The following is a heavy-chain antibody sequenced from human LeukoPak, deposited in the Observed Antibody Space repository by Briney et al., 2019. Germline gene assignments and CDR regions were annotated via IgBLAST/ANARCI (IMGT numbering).Heavy chain of an antibody. Sequence: GGSLRLSCAASGFTFSNAWMSWVRQAPWKGLEWVGRIKSKTDGGTTDYAAPVKGRFTISRDDSKNTLYLQMNSLKTEDTAVYYCTTVKVPQQPVPQEDYWGQGTLVTVSS. J-gene: IGHJ4*02. V-gene: IGHV3-15*01. CDR3: TTVKVPQQPVPQEDY. D-gene: IGHD6-13*01. CDR1: GFTFSNAW. CDR2: IKSKTDGGTT.